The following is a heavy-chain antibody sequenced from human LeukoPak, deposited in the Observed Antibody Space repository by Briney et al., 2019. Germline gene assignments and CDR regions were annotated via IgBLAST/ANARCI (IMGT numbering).Heavy chain of an antibody. CDR1: GFIFTSTT. J-gene: IGHJ4*01. Sequence: PGGSLSISSTASGFIFTSTTMSWIRPAPGKGLERISAISGSGARTYYADSVKGRFSVSRDNSKNTLYLQMNSLRAEDRAVYYCAKEQTSSGFFDYWGQGTLVTVSS. CDR2: ISGSGART. V-gene: IGHV3-23*01. D-gene: IGHD3-10*01. CDR3: AKEQTSSGFFDY.